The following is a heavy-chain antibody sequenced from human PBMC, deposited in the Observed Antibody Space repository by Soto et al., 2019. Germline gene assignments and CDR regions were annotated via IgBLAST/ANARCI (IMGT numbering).Heavy chain of an antibody. Sequence: EVQLVESGGGLVQPGGSLRLSCAASGFTVSSNYMSWVRQALGKGLEWVSVIYSGGSTYYADSVKGRFTISRHNSKNTLYLQMNSLRAEDTAVYYCAREGPDSSSWYYFDYWGQGTLVTVSS. CDR1: GFTVSSNY. CDR3: AREGPDSSSWYYFDY. CDR2: IYSGGST. J-gene: IGHJ4*02. D-gene: IGHD6-13*01. V-gene: IGHV3-53*04.